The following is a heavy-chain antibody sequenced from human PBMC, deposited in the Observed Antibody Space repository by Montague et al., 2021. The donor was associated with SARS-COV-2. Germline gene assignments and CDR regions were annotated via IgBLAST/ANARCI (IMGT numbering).Heavy chain of an antibody. CDR2: IYHSGST. CDR1: GGSISSGGYS. D-gene: IGHD3-10*01. J-gene: IGHJ6*02. Sequence: TLSLTCAVSGGSISSGGYSWNWIRQPPGKGLEWIGYIYHSGSTYYXPSLKSRVAISLDSSKNQFSLNLTSATAADTAVYYCARGSMVRGGKVYYGVDVWGQGTTVTVS. CDR3: ARGSMVRGGKVYYGVDV. V-gene: IGHV4-30-2*01.